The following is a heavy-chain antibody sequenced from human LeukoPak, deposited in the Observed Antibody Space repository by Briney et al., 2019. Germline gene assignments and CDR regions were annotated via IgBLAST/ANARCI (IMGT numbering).Heavy chain of an antibody. J-gene: IGHJ4*02. CDR2: ISYDENNK. Sequence: GGSLRLSCAASGFTFSSHGMHWVRQAPGKGLEWVAVISYDENNKYYADSVKGRFTISRGSAKNTLYLEMNSLRAEDTAVYYCARYNWNSAPFDYWGQGTLVTVSS. CDR3: ARYNWNSAPFDY. V-gene: IGHV3-30*03. CDR1: GFTFSSHG. D-gene: IGHD1-7*01.